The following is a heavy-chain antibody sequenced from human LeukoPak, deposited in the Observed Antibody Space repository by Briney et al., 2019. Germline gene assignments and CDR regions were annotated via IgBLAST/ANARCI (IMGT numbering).Heavy chain of an antibody. V-gene: IGHV3-23*01. CDR2: ISGSGGST. J-gene: IGHJ4*02. CDR1: GFTFSSYA. Sequence: QPGGSLRLSCAASGFTFSSYAMSWVRQAPGKGLDWVSAISGSGGSTYYADSVKGRFTISRDNSKNTLYLQMNSLRAEDTAVYFCAKDRQGSSWQRAVDYWGQGTLVTVSS. D-gene: IGHD6-13*01. CDR3: AKDRQGSSWQRAVDY.